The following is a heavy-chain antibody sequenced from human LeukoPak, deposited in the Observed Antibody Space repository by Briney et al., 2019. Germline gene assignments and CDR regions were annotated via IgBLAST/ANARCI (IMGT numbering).Heavy chain of an antibody. Sequence: SETLSLTCTVSGGSISSYYWSWIRQPPGKGLEWIGYIHYSGSTNYNPSLKSRVTISVDTSKNQFSLKLSSVTAADTAVYYCARARSSWPYYFDYWGQGTLVTVSS. CDR1: GGSISSYY. J-gene: IGHJ4*02. V-gene: IGHV4-59*01. D-gene: IGHD2-15*01. CDR3: ARARSSWPYYFDY. CDR2: IHYSGST.